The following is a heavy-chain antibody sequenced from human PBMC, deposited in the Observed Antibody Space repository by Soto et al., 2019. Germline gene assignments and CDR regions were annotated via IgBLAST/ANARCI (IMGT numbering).Heavy chain of an antibody. CDR2: TYYRSKWNN. CDR1: GDSVSSNIAA. D-gene: IGHD6-19*01. V-gene: IGHV6-1*01. J-gene: IGHJ4*02. Sequence: QVQLQQSGPGLVKPSQTLSLTCAISGDSVSSNIAAWSWIRQSPSRGLEWLGRTYYRSKWNNDYXVXVXXRIIINPATSKNQFSLQLSSVTPEDTAVYYCARIAVAVPPVWGQGTLVTVSS. CDR3: ARIAVAVPPV.